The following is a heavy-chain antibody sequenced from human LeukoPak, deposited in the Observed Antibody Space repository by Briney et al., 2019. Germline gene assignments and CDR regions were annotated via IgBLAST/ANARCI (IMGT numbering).Heavy chain of an antibody. J-gene: IGHJ4*02. CDR3: ARDRDSRSWLTNDY. CDR2: IRAYNGNT. V-gene: IGHV1-18*01. D-gene: IGHD6-13*01. Sequence: ASVKVSCTASGYTFTSYGISWVRQAPGQGLEWMGWIRAYNGNTNYAQKLQGRVTMTTDTSTSTAYMELRSLRSDDTAVYYCARDRDSRSWLTNDYWGQGTLVTVSS. CDR1: GYTFTSYG.